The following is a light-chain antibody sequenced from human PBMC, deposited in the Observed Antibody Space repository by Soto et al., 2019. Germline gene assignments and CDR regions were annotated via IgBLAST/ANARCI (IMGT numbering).Light chain of an antibody. V-gene: IGKV3-20*01. CDR3: QVSGTSSKT. CDR2: GAS. CDR1: QTVTSGY. Sequence: EIVLTQSPDTLSLSPGERATLSCRASQTVTSGYLAWYQQKPDQAPRLLIDGASTGETGIPDRFSGSGSGTDFTLTISRLEPEDFAVYFCQVSGTSSKTFGQGTRVEFK. J-gene: IGKJ1*01.